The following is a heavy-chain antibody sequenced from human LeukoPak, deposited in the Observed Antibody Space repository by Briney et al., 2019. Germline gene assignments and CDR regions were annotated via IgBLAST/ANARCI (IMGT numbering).Heavy chain of an antibody. CDR1: GFTFSSFP. V-gene: IGHV3-30-3*02. J-gene: IGHJ4*02. D-gene: IGHD6-13*01. CDR2: ISYDGGIK. Sequence: PGMSLRLSCAASGFTFSSFPMHWVRQAPGKGLEWVAMISYDGGIKFYADSVKGRFTISRDKSKSTLYLQMNSLRADDTAVYYCAKDILAAGLFFDYWGQGILVTVSS. CDR3: AKDILAAGLFFDY.